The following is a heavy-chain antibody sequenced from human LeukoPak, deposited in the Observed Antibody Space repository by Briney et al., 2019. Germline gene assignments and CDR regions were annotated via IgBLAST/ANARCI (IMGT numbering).Heavy chain of an antibody. V-gene: IGHV7-4-1*02. CDR1: GYTFSSYT. CDR3: ASGGITMVRGVISY. D-gene: IGHD3-10*01. J-gene: IGHJ4*02. Sequence: ASVKVSCKASGYTFSSYTMNWVRQAPGQGLEWMGWINTNTGNPTYAQGFTGRFVFSLDTSVSTAYLQISSLKAEDTAVYYCASGGITMVRGVISYWGQGTLVTVSS. CDR2: INTNTGNP.